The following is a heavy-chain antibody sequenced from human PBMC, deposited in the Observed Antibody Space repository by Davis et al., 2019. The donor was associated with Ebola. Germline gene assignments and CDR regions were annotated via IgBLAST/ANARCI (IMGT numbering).Heavy chain of an antibody. Sequence: ASVKVSCKASGYTFTNYYMHWVRQAPGQGLEWMGIINPSGGSTSYAQKFQGRVTMTRDTSTSTVYMELSSLRSEDTAVYYCASSAAGTLVFGYYYGMDVWGQGTTVTVSS. J-gene: IGHJ6*02. CDR2: INPSGGST. V-gene: IGHV1-46*01. CDR3: ASSAAGTLVFGYYYGMDV. D-gene: IGHD6-13*01. CDR1: GYTFTNYY.